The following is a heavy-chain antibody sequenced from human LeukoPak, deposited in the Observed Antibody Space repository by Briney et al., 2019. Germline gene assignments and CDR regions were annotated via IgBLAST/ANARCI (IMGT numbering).Heavy chain of an antibody. V-gene: IGHV1-69*05. Sequence: GSSVKVSCKASGGTFSSYAISWVRQAPGQGLEWMGGIIPIFGTANYAQKFQGRVTITTDESTSTAYMELSSLRSEDTAVYYCASSYGDYVKFDYWGQGTLVTVSS. CDR2: IIPIFGTA. D-gene: IGHD4-17*01. J-gene: IGHJ4*02. CDR1: GGTFSSYA. CDR3: ASSYGDYVKFDY.